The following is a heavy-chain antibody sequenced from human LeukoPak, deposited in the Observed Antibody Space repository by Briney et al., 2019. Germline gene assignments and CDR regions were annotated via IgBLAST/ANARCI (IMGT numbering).Heavy chain of an antibody. CDR1: GFTFSSYE. D-gene: IGHD1-1*01. Sequence: GGSLRLSCAASGFTFSSYEMNWVRQAPGKGLEWVSYISSSGSTIYYADSVKGRFTISRDNAKNSLYLQMNGLRAEDTAVYYCARVSSSREHAFDIWGQGTMVTVSS. CDR3: ARVSSSREHAFDI. V-gene: IGHV3-48*03. CDR2: ISSSGSTI. J-gene: IGHJ3*02.